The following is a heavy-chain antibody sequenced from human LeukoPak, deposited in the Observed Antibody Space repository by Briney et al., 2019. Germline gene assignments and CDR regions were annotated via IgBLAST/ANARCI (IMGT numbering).Heavy chain of an antibody. CDR3: ARADRAVGPDDY. Sequence: PGGSLRLSCAASGFTFSSYAMHWVRQAPGKGLEYVSAISSNGGSTYYANSVKGRFTISRDNSKNTLYLQMGSLRAEDMAVYYCARADRAVGPDDYWGQGTLVTVSS. J-gene: IGHJ4*02. CDR1: GFTFSSYA. CDR2: ISSNGGST. V-gene: IGHV3-64*01. D-gene: IGHD4-23*01.